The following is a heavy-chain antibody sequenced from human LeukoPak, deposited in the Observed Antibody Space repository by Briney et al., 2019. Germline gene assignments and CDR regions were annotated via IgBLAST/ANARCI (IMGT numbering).Heavy chain of an antibody. Sequence: ASVKVSCKASGYTFTSYAMHWVRQAPGQRLEWMGWINAGNGNTKYSQKFQGRVTITGDTSASTAYMELRSLRSDDTAVYYCAREGGEGDLDYWGQGTLVTVSS. V-gene: IGHV1-3*01. J-gene: IGHJ4*02. D-gene: IGHD3-16*01. CDR3: AREGGEGDLDY. CDR2: INAGNGNT. CDR1: GYTFTSYA.